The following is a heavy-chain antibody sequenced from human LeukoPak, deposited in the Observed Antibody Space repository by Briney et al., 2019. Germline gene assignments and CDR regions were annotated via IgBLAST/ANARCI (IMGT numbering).Heavy chain of an antibody. V-gene: IGHV3-72*01. CDR3: ARDNVGSYDY. Sequence: GGSLRLSCSASGFTFSNFVMHWVRQAPGKGLEWIGRSKNKADSYTTHYAASVKGRSTISRDDSKNSLYLQMNSLKTEDTAVYYCARDNVGSYDYWGQGTLVTVSP. D-gene: IGHD1-26*01. CDR1: GFTFSNFV. J-gene: IGHJ4*02. CDR2: SKNKADSYTT.